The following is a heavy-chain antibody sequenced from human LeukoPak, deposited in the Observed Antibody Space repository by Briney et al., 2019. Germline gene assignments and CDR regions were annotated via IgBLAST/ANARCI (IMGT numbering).Heavy chain of an antibody. CDR2: IYSGGST. V-gene: IGHV3-66*01. CDR3: ARGTNDILTAGDAFDI. J-gene: IGHJ3*02. CDR1: GFTVSSNY. Sequence: PGGSLRLSCAASGFTVSSNYMSWVRQAPGKGLEWVSVIYSGGSTYYADSVKGRFTISRDNSKNTLYLQMNSLRAEDTAVYYCARGTNDILTAGDAFDIWGQGTMVTVSS. D-gene: IGHD3-9*01.